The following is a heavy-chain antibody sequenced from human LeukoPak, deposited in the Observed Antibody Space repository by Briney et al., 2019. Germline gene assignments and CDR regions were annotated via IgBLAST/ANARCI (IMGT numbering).Heavy chain of an antibody. J-gene: IGHJ4*02. CDR1: GYTFTGYY. D-gene: IGHD3-10*01. CDR3: ARDIGSGSYY. CDR2: INPNSSDT. V-gene: IGHV1-2*02. Sequence: SSVKVSCKASGYTFTGYYMHWVRQAPGQGLEWMGWINPNSSDTNYAQKFQGRVTMTRDTSINTAYMELSRMRSDDTAVYYCARDIGSGSYYWGQGTLVTVSS.